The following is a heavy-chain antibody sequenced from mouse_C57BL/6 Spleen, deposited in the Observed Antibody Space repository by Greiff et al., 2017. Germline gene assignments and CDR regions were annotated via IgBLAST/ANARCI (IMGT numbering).Heavy chain of an antibody. V-gene: IGHV5-6*01. D-gene: IGHD4-1*01. CDR1: GFTFSSYG. CDR3: ARHDWDYWYFDV. Sequence: EVMLVESGGDLVKPGGSLKLSCAASGFTFSSYGMSWVRQTPDKRLEWVATISSGGSYTYYPDSVKGRFTISRDNSKNTLYLQMSSLTSEDTAMYYCARHDWDYWYFDVWGTGTTVTVSS. CDR2: ISSGGSYT. J-gene: IGHJ1*03.